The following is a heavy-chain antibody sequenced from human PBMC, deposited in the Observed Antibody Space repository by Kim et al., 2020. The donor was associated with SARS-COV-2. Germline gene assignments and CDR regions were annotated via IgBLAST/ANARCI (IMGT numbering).Heavy chain of an antibody. J-gene: IGHJ3*01. Sequence: GGSLRLSCAASGFTFSSYAMSWVRQAPGKGLEWVSGIYSGGSSTSYADSVKGRFTISRDNSKNTLYLQMNSLRAEDTAVYYCAKGGGDWVSLHAFGVWG. V-gene: IGHV3-23*03. D-gene: IGHD2-21*02. CDR1: GFTFSSYA. CDR3: AKGGGDWVSLHAFGV. CDR2: IYSGGSST.